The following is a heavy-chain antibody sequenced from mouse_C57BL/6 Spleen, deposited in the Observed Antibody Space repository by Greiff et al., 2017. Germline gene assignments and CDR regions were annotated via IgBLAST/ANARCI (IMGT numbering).Heavy chain of an antibody. CDR3: ARDMSNGGWFAY. Sequence: QVQLQQSGAELVRPGSSVKLSCKASGYTFTSYWMDWVKQRPGQGLEWIGNIYPSDSETHYNQKFKDKATLTVDKSSSTAYMQLSSLTSEDSAVYYCARDMSNGGWFAYWGQGTLVTVSA. CDR2: IYPSDSET. J-gene: IGHJ3*01. CDR1: GYTFTSYW. V-gene: IGHV1-61*01. D-gene: IGHD2-5*01.